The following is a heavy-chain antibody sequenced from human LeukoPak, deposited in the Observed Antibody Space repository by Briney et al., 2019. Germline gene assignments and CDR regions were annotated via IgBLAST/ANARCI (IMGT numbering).Heavy chain of an antibody. D-gene: IGHD3-22*01. CDR1: GFTFSSYA. CDR2: ISTNGDST. V-gene: IGHV3-64*01. Sequence: WGSLRLSCAASGFTFSSYAMHWVRQAPGKGLEYVSAISTNGDSTYYVNSVKGRFTISRDNSKNTLYLQMGSLRAEDTAVYHCAKSAVTMIVGRYYMDVWGKGTTVTISS. J-gene: IGHJ6*03. CDR3: AKSAVTMIVGRYYMDV.